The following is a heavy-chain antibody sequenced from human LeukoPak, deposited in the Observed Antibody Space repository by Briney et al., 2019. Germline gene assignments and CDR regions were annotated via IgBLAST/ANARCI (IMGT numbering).Heavy chain of an antibody. CDR3: ARTYLTMSGSPREYFDY. Sequence: SVKVSCKASGGTFSSYAISWVRQAPGQGLEWMGGIIPIFGTANYAQKFQGRVTITADKSTSTAYMELSSLRSEDTAVYYCARTYLTMSGSPREYFDYWGQGTLVTVSS. D-gene: IGHD3-10*01. V-gene: IGHV1-69*06. CDR2: IIPIFGTA. CDR1: GGTFSSYA. J-gene: IGHJ4*02.